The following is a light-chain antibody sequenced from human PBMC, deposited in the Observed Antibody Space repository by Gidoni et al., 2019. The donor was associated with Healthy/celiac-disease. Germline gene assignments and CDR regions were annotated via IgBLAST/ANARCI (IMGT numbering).Light chain of an antibody. J-gene: IGKJ5*01. Sequence: EIVSTQSSATLSLSPGERATLSCRASQSVSSYLAWYQQKPGQAPRLLIYDASNRATGIPARFRGTGSGTDFTLTISSLEPEDFTVYYCQPLSNWPPAVTFGQGTRLEIK. CDR3: QPLSNWPPAVT. CDR1: QSVSSY. V-gene: IGKV3-11*01. CDR2: DAS.